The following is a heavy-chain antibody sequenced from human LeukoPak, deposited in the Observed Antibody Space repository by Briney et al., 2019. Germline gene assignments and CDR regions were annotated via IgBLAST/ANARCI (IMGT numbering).Heavy chain of an antibody. J-gene: IGHJ3*02. V-gene: IGHV1-2*02. CDR2: IDPNSGGT. D-gene: IGHD1-26*01. CDR3: ARGLIVGATMRNAFDI. CDR1: GYTFTGYY. Sequence: ASVKVSCKASGYTFTGYYMHWVRQAPGQGLEWMGWIDPNSGGTNYAQKFQGRVTMTRDTSISTAYMELSRLRSDDTAVYYCARGLIVGATMRNAFDIWGQGTMVTVSS.